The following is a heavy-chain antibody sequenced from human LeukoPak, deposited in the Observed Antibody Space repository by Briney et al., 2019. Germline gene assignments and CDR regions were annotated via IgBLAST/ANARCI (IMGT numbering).Heavy chain of an antibody. D-gene: IGHD6-13*01. V-gene: IGHV4-31*11. CDR2: IYYSGST. CDR1: GGSISSGGYS. CDR3: ARGGIAAQYNWFDP. J-gene: IGHJ5*02. Sequence: SETLSLTCAVSGGSISSGGYSWSWIRQHPGKGLEWIGYIYYSGSTYYNPSLKSRVTISVDTSKNQFSLKLSSVTAADTAVYYCARGGIAAQYNWFDPWGQGALVTVSS.